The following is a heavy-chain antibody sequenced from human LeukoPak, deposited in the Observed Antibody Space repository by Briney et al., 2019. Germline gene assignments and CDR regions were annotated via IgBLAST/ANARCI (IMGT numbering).Heavy chain of an antibody. V-gene: IGHV4-39*07. D-gene: IGHD3-10*01. J-gene: IGHJ6*02. CDR1: GVSIAVFGGSIDSSSYF. CDR2: IHYSGST. CDR3: ARDTPGYGSGSPYGMDV. Sequence: SETLSLTCTLSGVSIAVFGGSIDSSSYFWAWVRQPPGKGLEWIGSIHYSGSTYYNPSLKSRVTISIDTSKNQFSLKLRSVTAADTAVYYCARDTPGYGSGSPYGMDVWGQGTTVTVSS.